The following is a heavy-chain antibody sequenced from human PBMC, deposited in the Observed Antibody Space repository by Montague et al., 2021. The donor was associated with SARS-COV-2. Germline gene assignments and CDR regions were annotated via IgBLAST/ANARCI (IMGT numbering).Heavy chain of an antibody. D-gene: IGHD6-19*01. Sequence: SETLSLTCTVSAGSINNHYWSWIRQTPGKELEWIAYVYFSGTASYNPSLKCRVTISVDTSRNQFSLQLTSVTAADTAVYYCARRPSSGWSFDYWGQGTQVSVSS. CDR1: AGSINNHY. CDR3: ARRPSSGWSFDY. CDR2: VYFSGTA. J-gene: IGHJ4*02. V-gene: IGHV4-59*08.